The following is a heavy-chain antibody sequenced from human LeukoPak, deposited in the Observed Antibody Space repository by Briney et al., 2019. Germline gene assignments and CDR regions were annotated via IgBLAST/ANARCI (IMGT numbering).Heavy chain of an antibody. CDR3: ARDGYSYGTYYYYGMDV. J-gene: IGHJ6*02. V-gene: IGHV3-11*01. D-gene: IGHD5-18*01. CDR2: ISSSGSTI. CDR1: GFTFSDYY. Sequence: GGPLRLSCAASGFTFSDYYMSWIRQAPGKGLEWVSYISSSGSTIYYADSVKGRFTISRDNAKNSLYLQMNSLRAEDTAVYYCARDGYSYGTYYYYGMDVWGQGTTVTVSS.